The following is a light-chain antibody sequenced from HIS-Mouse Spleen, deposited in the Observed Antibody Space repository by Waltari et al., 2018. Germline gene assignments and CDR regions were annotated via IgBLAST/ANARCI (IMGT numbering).Light chain of an antibody. CDR1: SSNIGSNT. CDR3: AAWDDSLNAVV. Sequence: QSVLTQPPSASGTPGQRVTISCSGSSSNIGSNTVNWYQQLPGTAPKLLIHSNNQRPSGVPARFSGSKSGTSASLAISGLQSEDEADYYCAAWDDSLNAVVFGGGTKLTVL. CDR2: SNN. J-gene: IGLJ2*01. V-gene: IGLV1-44*01.